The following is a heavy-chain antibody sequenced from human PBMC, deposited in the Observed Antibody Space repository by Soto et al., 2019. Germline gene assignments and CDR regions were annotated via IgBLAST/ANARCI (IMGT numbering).Heavy chain of an antibody. V-gene: IGHV3-33*01. J-gene: IGHJ5*02. CDR3: ARGRWLWYSYGYDSNWFDP. CDR2: IWYDGSNK. D-gene: IGHD5-18*01. Sequence: GGSLRLSCAASGFTFSSYGMHWVRQAPGKGLEWVAVIWYDGSNKYYADSVKGRFTISRDNSKNTLYLQMNSLRAEDTAVYYCARGRWLWYSYGYDSNWFDPWGQGTLVTVSS. CDR1: GFTFSSYG.